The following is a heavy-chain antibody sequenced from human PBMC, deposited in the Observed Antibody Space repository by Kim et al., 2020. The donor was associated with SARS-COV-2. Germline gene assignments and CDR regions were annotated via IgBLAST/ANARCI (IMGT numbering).Heavy chain of an antibody. CDR2: ISYDGSNK. CDR1: GFTFSSYG. J-gene: IGHJ6*02. V-gene: IGHV3-30*18. D-gene: IGHD1-1*01. CDR3: AKDRGTGYYYYGMDV. Sequence: GGSLILSCAASGFTFSSYGMHWVRQAPGKGLEWVAVISYDGSNKYYADSVKGRFTISRDNSKNTLYLQMNSLRAEDTAVYYCAKDRGTGYYYYGMDVWGQGTTVTVSS.